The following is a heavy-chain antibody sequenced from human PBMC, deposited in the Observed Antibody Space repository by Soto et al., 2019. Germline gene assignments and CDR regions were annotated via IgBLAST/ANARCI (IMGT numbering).Heavy chain of an antibody. J-gene: IGHJ4*02. V-gene: IGHV4-34*01. CDR2: INHLGST. D-gene: IGHD4-17*01. CDR3: ASAPYGDFYC. Sequence: LSLTCAVYGGSFNGYYWSWIRQPPGKGLEWIGEINHLGSTNYNPSLESRVTISVDASRKQFSLNLNSVTAADTAVYYCASAPYGDFYCWGQGTRVTVSS. CDR1: GGSFNGYY.